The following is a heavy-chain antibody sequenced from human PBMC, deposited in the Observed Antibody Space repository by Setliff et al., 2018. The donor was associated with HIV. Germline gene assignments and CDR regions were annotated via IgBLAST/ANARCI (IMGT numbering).Heavy chain of an antibody. CDR1: GASLSGYY. Sequence: SETLSLTCAVYGASLSGYYWSWIRQPPGKGLEWIGEINYSGTTNYNPSLKSRVTISVDTSKKQSSLKVRSVTAADAAVYFCARVVWTAAAGTLDYHYYGLDVWGQGTTVTVTS. V-gene: IGHV4-34*01. CDR2: INYSGTT. CDR3: ARVVWTAAAGTLDYHYYGLDV. D-gene: IGHD6-13*01. J-gene: IGHJ6*02.